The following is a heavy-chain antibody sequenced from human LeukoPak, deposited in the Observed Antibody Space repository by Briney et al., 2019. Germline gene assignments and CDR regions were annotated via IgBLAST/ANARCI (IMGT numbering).Heavy chain of an antibody. D-gene: IGHD3-22*01. Sequence: SETLSLTCAVYGRSFSGYYWSWIRQPPGKGLEWTGEINHSGSTNYNPSLKSRVTISVDTSKNQFSLKLSSVTAADTAVYYCARGVIVVGSFDYWGQGTLVTVSS. CDR2: INHSGST. CDR1: GRSFSGYY. CDR3: ARGVIVVGSFDY. J-gene: IGHJ4*02. V-gene: IGHV4-34*01.